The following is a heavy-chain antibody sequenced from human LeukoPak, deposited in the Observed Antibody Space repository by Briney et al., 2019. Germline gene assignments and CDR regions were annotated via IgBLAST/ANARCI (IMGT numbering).Heavy chain of an antibody. CDR1: GFTFGDYA. V-gene: IGHV3-49*04. D-gene: IGHD3-10*01. CDR3: TRDYGSGSHSDAFDI. Sequence: PGRSLRLSCTASGFTFGDYAMSWVRQAPGKGLEWVGFIRSKVYGGTTEYAASVKGRFTISRDDSKSIAYLQMNSLKTEDTAVYYCTRDYGSGSHSDAFDIWGQGTMVTVSS. CDR2: IRSKVYGGTT. J-gene: IGHJ3*02.